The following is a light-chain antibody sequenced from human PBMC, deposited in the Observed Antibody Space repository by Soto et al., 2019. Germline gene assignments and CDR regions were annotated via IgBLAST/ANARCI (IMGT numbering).Light chain of an antibody. CDR2: AAS. CDR3: QQLNSYPLP. Sequence: IQLTQSPSSLSASVGDRVTITCRASQGISSYLAWYQQKPGKAPKLLIYAASSLQRGVPSRFSGSGSGTDFHLTLSSLQPEDFSPYDCQQLNSYPLPFGGGTKVEIK. V-gene: IGKV1-9*01. J-gene: IGKJ4*01. CDR1: QGISSY.